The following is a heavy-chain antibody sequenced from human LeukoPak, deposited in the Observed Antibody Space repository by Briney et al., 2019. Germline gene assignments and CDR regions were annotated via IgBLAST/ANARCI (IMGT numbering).Heavy chain of an antibody. CDR1: GFTFNTYA. CDR3: AKDSRGTMIVAVLDAFDI. V-gene: IGHV3-23*01. CDR2: ISASGGST. D-gene: IGHD3-22*01. Sequence: GGSLRLSCAAPGFTFNTYAMSRVRQAPGKGLEWVSGISASGGSTYYADSVKGRFTISRDNSKNTLYLQMNSLRAEDMAVYYCAKDSRGTMIVAVLDAFDIWGQGTMVTVSS. J-gene: IGHJ3*02.